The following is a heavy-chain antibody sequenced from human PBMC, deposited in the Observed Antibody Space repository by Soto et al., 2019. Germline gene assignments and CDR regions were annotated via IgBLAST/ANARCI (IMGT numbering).Heavy chain of an antibody. J-gene: IGHJ6*02. CDR3: ARIDRGFLYDILKKRRGMDV. Sequence: QVQLQESGPGLVKPSGTLSLTCAVSGGSISSSNWWSWIRQPPGKGLEWIGEIYHSGSTNYNPSLKIRVTRSVNKSKNQYSLRLSSVTATDTAVYYSARIDRGFLYDILKKRRGMDVWGQGTTVTVSS. CDR2: IYHSGST. CDR1: GGSISSSNW. D-gene: IGHD3-9*01. V-gene: IGHV4-4*02.